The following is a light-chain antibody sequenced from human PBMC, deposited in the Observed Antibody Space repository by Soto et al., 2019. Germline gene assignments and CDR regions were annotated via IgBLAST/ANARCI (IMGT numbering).Light chain of an antibody. CDR3: LQDYSWPWT. CDR1: QDVRNY. Sequence: AIQMTQPPSPLYASVGDRLTISCRASQDVRNYVGWYQQKPGKAPKFLIYGAFSLETGIPSRFSGSGYGTEFTLTINSLLPEDFATYFCLQDYSWPWTFGQGTKVDI. J-gene: IGKJ1*01. CDR2: GAF. V-gene: IGKV1-6*01.